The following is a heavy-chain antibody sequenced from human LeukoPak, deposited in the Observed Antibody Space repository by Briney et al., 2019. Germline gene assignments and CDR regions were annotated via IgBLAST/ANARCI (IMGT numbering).Heavy chain of an antibody. D-gene: IGHD2-2*01. J-gene: IGHJ4*02. CDR2: ISSSGSTI. Sequence: GGSLRLSCAASGFTFSDYYMSWIRQAPGKGLEWVSHISSSGSTIYYADSVKGRFTISRDNAKNSLYLQMNSLRAEDTAVCYCARGLPATLLDYWGQGTLVTVSS. CDR3: ARGLPATLLDY. CDR1: GFTFSDYY. V-gene: IGHV3-11*01.